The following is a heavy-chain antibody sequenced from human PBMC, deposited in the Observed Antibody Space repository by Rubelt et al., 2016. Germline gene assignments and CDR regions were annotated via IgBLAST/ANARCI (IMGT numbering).Heavy chain of an antibody. V-gene: IGHV4-59*01. Sequence: QVQLQESGPGLVKPSETLSLTCTVSGGSIIPYCWSWIRQPPGKGLEWIGYILYTGTTDYNHSLKDRVTISVDTSKSQFSLQLRTWSADDTATYFCARGGRTGYISGRWSRDGSDIWGQGTMVTVSS. D-gene: IGHD3/OR15-3a*01. CDR2: ILYTGTT. CDR1: GGSIIPYC. J-gene: IGHJ3*02. CDR3: ARGGRTGYISGRWSRDGSDI.